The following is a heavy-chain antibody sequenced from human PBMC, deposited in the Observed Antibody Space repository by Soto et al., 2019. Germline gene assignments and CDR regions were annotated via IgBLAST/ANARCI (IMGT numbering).Heavy chain of an antibody. D-gene: IGHD6-25*01. CDR1: GGSFSGYY. CDR2: INHSGST. CDR3: ARGRRAAPLRV. V-gene: IGHV4-34*01. J-gene: IGHJ3*01. Sequence: SETLSLTCAVYGGSFSGYYWSWIRQPPGKGLEWIGEINHSGSTNYNPSLKSRVTISVDTSKNQFSLKLSSVTAADTAVYYCARGRRAAPLRVWGQGTMATVSS.